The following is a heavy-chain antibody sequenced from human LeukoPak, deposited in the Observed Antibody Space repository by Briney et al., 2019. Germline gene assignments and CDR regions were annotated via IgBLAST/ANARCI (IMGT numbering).Heavy chain of an antibody. J-gene: IGHJ4*02. Sequence: GGSLRLSCAASGFTFSNYEMNWVRQAPGKGLEWLSYISSNGTIYYADSVKGRFTISRDNAKNSLYLQVNSLRAEDTAVYYCVGGGRGGYWGQGTLVTVSS. CDR1: GFTFSNYE. CDR3: VGGGRGGY. V-gene: IGHV3-48*03. D-gene: IGHD3-10*01. CDR2: ISSNGTI.